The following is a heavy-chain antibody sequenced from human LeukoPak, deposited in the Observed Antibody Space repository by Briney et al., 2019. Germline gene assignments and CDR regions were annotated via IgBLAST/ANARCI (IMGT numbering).Heavy chain of an antibody. CDR3: ARGSGSGNWYFDL. CDR2: IYYEGST. J-gene: IGHJ2*01. Sequence: SETLSLTCTVSGGSISSYYWSSIRQPPGKGMEWIGYIYYEGSTNYNPSLKSRVSISVDTSKNQFSLKLSSVTAADTAVYYCARGSGSGNWYFDLWGRGTLVTVSS. V-gene: IGHV4-59*01. D-gene: IGHD2-15*01. CDR1: GGSISSYY.